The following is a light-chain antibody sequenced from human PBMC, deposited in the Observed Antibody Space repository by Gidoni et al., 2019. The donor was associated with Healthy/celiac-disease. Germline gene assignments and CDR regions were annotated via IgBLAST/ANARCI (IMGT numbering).Light chain of an antibody. CDR3: QQYYSTWT. CDR1: QGVLYSSNNKNY. CDR2: WAS. V-gene: IGKV4-1*01. J-gene: IGKJ1*01. Sequence: DIVMTQSPDSLAVSLGERATINCKSSQGVLYSSNNKNYLAWYQQKPGQPPKLLIYWASTRESGVPDRFSGSGSGTDFTLPISSLQAEDVAVYYCQQYYSTWTFGQGTKVEIK.